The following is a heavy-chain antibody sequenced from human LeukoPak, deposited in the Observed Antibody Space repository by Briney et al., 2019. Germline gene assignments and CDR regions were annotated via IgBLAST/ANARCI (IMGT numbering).Heavy chain of an antibody. J-gene: IGHJ3*02. CDR2: IKQDGSEK. Sequence: GGSLRLSCAGSGFTFRSYWMHWVRQAPGKGREGVANIKQDGSEKYYVDSVKGRFTISRDNANDSVYLQMNSLRAEDTAVYYCARRYFDWFLGAGGSLDIWGQGTMVTVSS. CDR3: ARRYFDWFLGAGGSLDI. D-gene: IGHD3-9*01. V-gene: IGHV3-7*01. CDR1: GFTFRSYW.